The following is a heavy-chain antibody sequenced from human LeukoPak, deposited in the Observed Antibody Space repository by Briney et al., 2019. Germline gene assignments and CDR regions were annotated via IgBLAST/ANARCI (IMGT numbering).Heavy chain of an antibody. V-gene: IGHV4-59*01. CDR3: AREGGRQWLVSGALDS. J-gene: IGHJ5*01. CDR1: GGSIRSYY. D-gene: IGHD6-19*01. CDR2: IYHEAA. Sequence: PSESLSLTWTVSGGSIRSYYWSWFRQPPGKGLEWIGYIYHEAATHHPFLDSPVTLSRDTSKNQYSLKMTSVTAADTAVYYCAREGGRQWLVSGALDSWGQGTLVTVSS.